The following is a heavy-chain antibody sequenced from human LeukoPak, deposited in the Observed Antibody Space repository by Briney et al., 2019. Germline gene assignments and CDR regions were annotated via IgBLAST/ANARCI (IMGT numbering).Heavy chain of an antibody. J-gene: IGHJ4*02. D-gene: IGHD3-22*01. CDR1: GGTFSSYG. Sequence: ASVKVSCKASGGTFSSYGISWVRQAPGQGLEWMGWISAYNGNTNYAQKLQGRVTMTTDTSTSTAYMELRSLRSDDTAVYYCARDRPYEYYYDSSGSNELYYFDYWGQGTLVTVSS. CDR2: ISAYNGNT. V-gene: IGHV1-18*01. CDR3: ARDRPYEYYYDSSGSNELYYFDY.